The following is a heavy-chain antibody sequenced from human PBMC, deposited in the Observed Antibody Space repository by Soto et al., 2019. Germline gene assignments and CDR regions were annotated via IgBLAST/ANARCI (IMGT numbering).Heavy chain of an antibody. CDR2: VNPIVSMS. CDR1: GDTFSFYT. Sequence: SSVKVSCKASGDTFSFYTINWVRHAPGLGLEWMGRVNPIVSMSNYAQKFQGRVTITADKSTNTAYMQLSSLRSEDTAIYYCAASYGSGYRAFDYWGQGALVTVSS. J-gene: IGHJ4*02. V-gene: IGHV1-69*02. CDR3: AASYGSGYRAFDY. D-gene: IGHD3-10*01.